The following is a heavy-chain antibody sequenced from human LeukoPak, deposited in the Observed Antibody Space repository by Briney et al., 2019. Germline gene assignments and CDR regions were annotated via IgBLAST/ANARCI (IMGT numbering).Heavy chain of an antibody. Sequence: GGSLRLSCAASGFTFSSYGMHWVRQAPGKGLEWVAFIRYDGSDKYYADSVKGRFTISRDNSKNTLYLQMNSLRAEDTAVYYCAKGALMYSSSSDYYYYYYMDVWGKGTTVTVSS. D-gene: IGHD6-6*01. V-gene: IGHV3-30*02. J-gene: IGHJ6*03. CDR2: IRYDGSDK. CDR3: AKGALMYSSSSDYYYYYYMDV. CDR1: GFTFSSYG.